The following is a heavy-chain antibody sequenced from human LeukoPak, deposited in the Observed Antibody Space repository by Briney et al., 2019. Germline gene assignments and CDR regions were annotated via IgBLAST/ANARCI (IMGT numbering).Heavy chain of an antibody. Sequence: GGSLRLSCAASGFTFSSYDMHWVRQTTGKGLEWVSAIGVAANTFYSGSVKGRFTISRENAKNSLYLLMTSLRAEDTAVYYCARAATYYDFWSGYYSRNWFDPWGQGTLVTVSS. V-gene: IGHV3-13*01. CDR1: GFTFSSYD. J-gene: IGHJ5*02. CDR3: ARAATYYDFWSGYYSRNWFDP. CDR2: IGVAANT. D-gene: IGHD3-3*01.